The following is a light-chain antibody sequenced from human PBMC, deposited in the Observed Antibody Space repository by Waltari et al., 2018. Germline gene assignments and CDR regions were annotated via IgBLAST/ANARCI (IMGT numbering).Light chain of an antibody. Sequence: DIQMSQSPSSLSASVGDSVTITCRASQSISIYLNWYQQKPGKAPNLLIYGASNLRSGVPSRFSGSGSETDFTLTISSLQPEDFATYYCQQPYSVPPTFGQGTRLESK. V-gene: IGKV1-39*01. CDR3: QQPYSVPPT. CDR1: QSISIY. CDR2: GAS. J-gene: IGKJ5*01.